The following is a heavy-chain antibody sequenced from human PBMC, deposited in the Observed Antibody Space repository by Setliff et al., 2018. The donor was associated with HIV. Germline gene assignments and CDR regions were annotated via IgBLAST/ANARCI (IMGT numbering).Heavy chain of an antibody. CDR2: IYTSGST. CDR1: GGSISTYY. Sequence: SETLSLTCTVSGGSISTYYWTWIRQPPGKGLEWIGYIYTSGSTKYNPSLKSRVTMSVNTAKNQFFLMLSSVTAADTAVYYCARSMRGYCSDTSCRTFDHWGQGTLVTVSS. V-gene: IGHV4-4*09. CDR3: ARSMRGYCSDTSCRTFDH. D-gene: IGHD2-2*01. J-gene: IGHJ4*02.